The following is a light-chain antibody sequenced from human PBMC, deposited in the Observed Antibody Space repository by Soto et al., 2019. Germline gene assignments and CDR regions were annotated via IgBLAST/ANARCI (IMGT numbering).Light chain of an antibody. CDR1: QSVSSSY. CDR3: QQYGGSPPLT. Sequence: EIVLTQSPGTLSLSPGERATLSCRASQSVSSSYLAWYRQKPGQAPRLLIYGASSRATGIPDRFSGSGSGTDFTLTISRLEPEDFAVYYCQQYGGSPPLTFGGGTKVDIK. J-gene: IGKJ4*01. V-gene: IGKV3-20*01. CDR2: GAS.